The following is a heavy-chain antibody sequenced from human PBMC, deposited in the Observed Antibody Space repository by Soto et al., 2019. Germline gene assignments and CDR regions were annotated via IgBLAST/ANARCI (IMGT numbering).Heavy chain of an antibody. CDR1: GFTFNNAW. D-gene: IGHD2-21*02. CDR2: IKSRTDGGTT. Sequence: PGGSLRLSCAASGFTFNNAWMSWVRQAPGKGLEWVGRIKSRTDGGTTNYAAPVTGRLTISRDDSKNTLYLQMNSLKTEDTAVYYCATGTVCIGDCFSGRVDYWGPGSLVTVSS. V-gene: IGHV3-15*01. J-gene: IGHJ4*02. CDR3: ATGTVCIGDCFSGRVDY.